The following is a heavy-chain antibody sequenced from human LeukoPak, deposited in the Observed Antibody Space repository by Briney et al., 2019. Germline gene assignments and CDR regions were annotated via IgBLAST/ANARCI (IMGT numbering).Heavy chain of an antibody. D-gene: IGHD5-12*01. CDR2: INQDGGDK. J-gene: IGHJ5*02. CDR1: GFTLSTNW. CDR3: VRWATLSP. Sequence: GGSLRLSCAASGFTLSTNWMSWVRQAPGKELEWVANINQDGGDKNYVDFVKGRFTISRDNAKNSLYLQMNSLRVEDTAVYYCVRWATLSPWGQGTLVTVSS. V-gene: IGHV3-7*01.